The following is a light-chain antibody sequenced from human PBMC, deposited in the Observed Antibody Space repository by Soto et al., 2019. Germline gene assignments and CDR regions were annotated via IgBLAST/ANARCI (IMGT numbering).Light chain of an antibody. CDR2: SAS. V-gene: IGKV1-27*01. CDR1: LGIANY. J-gene: IGKJ1*01. Sequence: DSQMSQAPSIRSASVEDRVTITCRASLGIANYVLWYQQRPGKVPKLLIYSASSLLSGVPSRFSGSGSATDFTLTISSLQPEDVGTYYCQKYNSAMWKFGQGAKVDIK. CDR3: QKYNSAMWK.